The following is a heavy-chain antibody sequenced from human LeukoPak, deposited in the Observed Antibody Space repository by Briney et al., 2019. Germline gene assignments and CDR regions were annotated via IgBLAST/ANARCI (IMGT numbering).Heavy chain of an antibody. Sequence: PGGSLRLSRAASGFTFSSYWMHWVRQAPGKGLVWVSRINSDGSSTSYADSVKGRFTISRDNAKNTLYLQMNSLRAEDTAVYYCARVPGYCSGGSCYGWYFDLWGRGTLVTVSS. J-gene: IGHJ2*01. CDR2: INSDGSST. D-gene: IGHD2-15*01. V-gene: IGHV3-74*01. CDR1: GFTFSSYW. CDR3: ARVPGYCSGGSCYGWYFDL.